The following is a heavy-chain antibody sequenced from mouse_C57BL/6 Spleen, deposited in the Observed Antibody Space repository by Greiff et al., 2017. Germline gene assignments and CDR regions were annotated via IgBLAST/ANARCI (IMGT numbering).Heavy chain of an antibody. CDR2: IYPRSGNT. J-gene: IGHJ3*01. CDR3: ARLNWDEFAY. D-gene: IGHD4-1*01. CDR1: GYTLTSYG. V-gene: IGHV1-81*01. Sequence: QVQLKQSGAELARPGASVKLSCKASGYTLTSYGISWVKQRTGQGLEWIGEIYPRSGNTYYNEKFKGKATLTADKSSSTAYMELRSLTSEDSAVYFCARLNWDEFAYWGQGTLVTVSA.